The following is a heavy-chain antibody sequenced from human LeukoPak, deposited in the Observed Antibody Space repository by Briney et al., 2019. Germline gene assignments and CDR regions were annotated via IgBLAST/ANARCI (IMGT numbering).Heavy chain of an antibody. J-gene: IGHJ4*02. CDR3: ARDLYGGTGTDMQDY. Sequence: GGSLRLSCAASGFTFSSYSMNWVRQAPGKGLEWVSYISSSSSTIYYADSVKGRFTISRDNAKNSLYLQINSLRAEDTAVYYYARDLYGGTGTDMQDYWGQGTLVTVSS. D-gene: IGHD1-1*01. CDR2: ISSSSSTI. CDR1: GFTFSSYS. V-gene: IGHV3-48*01.